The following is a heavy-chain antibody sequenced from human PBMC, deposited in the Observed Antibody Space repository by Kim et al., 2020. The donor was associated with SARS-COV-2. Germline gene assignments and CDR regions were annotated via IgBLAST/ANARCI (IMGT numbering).Heavy chain of an antibody. Sequence: TDHAVSVKSRITITPDTSKNQFSLQLSSVSPADTAIYYCARSFSGTYNSWGQGTLVTVSS. D-gene: IGHD2-15*01. CDR2: T. V-gene: IGHV6-1*01. CDR3: ARSFSGTYNS. J-gene: IGHJ4*02.